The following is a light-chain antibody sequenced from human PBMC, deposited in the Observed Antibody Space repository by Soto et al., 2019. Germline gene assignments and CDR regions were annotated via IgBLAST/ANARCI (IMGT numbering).Light chain of an antibody. CDR1: QSVSSN. Sequence: EIVMTQSAATLSVSPGERATLSCRASQSVSSNLAWYQQKPGQAPRLLIYGASTRATGIPARFSGSGSGTDFTLTISSLQSGDFAVYYCQQYNNWPPLFGQGTKVEIK. CDR3: QQYNNWPPL. CDR2: GAS. V-gene: IGKV3-15*01. J-gene: IGKJ1*01.